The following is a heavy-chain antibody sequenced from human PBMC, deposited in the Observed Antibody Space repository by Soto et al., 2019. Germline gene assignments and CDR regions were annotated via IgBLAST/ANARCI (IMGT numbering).Heavy chain of an antibody. D-gene: IGHD2-15*01. Sequence: WTWIRQPPGQGLEWLGEINHSGSTNFNPSLKSRLTISMDTSENQFSLQLNSVTAADTAVYYCTACIGGYYSGFDYWGQGTLVTVSS. V-gene: IGHV4-34*01. CDR2: INHSGST. CDR3: TACIGGYYSGFDY. J-gene: IGHJ4*02.